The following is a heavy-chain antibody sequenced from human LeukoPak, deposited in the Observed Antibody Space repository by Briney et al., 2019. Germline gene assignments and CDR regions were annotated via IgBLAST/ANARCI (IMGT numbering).Heavy chain of an antibody. CDR2: INPNSGGT. V-gene: IGHV1-2*02. CDR3: ARGIRGYSYGPNYYYYYMDV. Sequence: GSSVKVSCKASGGTLSNYAISWVRQAPGQGLEWMGWINPNSGGTNYAQKFQGRVTMTRDTSISTAYMELSRLRSDDTAVYYCARGIRGYSYGPNYYYYYMDVWGKGTTVTISS. CDR1: GGTLSNYA. J-gene: IGHJ6*03. D-gene: IGHD5-18*01.